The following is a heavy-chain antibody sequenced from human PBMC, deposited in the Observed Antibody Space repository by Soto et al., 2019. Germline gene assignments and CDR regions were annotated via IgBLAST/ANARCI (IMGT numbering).Heavy chain of an antibody. CDR3: ARRGYTLGYYYMDV. CDR2: IYYSGST. J-gene: IGHJ6*03. CDR1: GGSISSYY. V-gene: IGHV4-59*08. Sequence: SETLSLTCTVSGGSISSYYWSWIRQPPGKGLEWIGYIYYSGSTNYNPSLKSRVTISVDTSKNQFSLKLSSVTAADTAVYYCARRGYTLGYYYMDVWGKGTTVTVSS. D-gene: IGHD5-12*01.